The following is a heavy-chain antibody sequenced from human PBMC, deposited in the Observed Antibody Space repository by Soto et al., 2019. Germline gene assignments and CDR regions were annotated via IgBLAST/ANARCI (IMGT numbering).Heavy chain of an antibody. J-gene: IGHJ4*02. Sequence: GGSPRLSCAASGFTFRSYPMHWVRQAPGKGLEWVAIVSYDGITKYADSVKGRFTISRDNSNNTLFLQMNSLRTEDTAVYYCTKYGLFCSGCFDSWVPAPLVTVST. D-gene: IGHD3-3*01. V-gene: IGHV3-30-3*01. CDR2: VSYDGITK. CDR3: TKYGLFCSGCFDS. CDR1: GFTFRSYP.